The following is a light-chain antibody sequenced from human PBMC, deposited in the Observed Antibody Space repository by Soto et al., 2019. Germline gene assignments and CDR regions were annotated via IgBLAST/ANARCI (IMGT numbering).Light chain of an antibody. CDR1: QSVGID. Sequence: VLTQSPVTLSLSPGETATRFCKASQSVGIDLGWFQQKPGQAPRVLIYDATNRAGGVLDRFSGSGSGTDFTLTISSLEAEDSAVYYCQQRDIWPPITFGGGTKLEIK. CDR2: DAT. V-gene: IGKV3-11*01. CDR3: QQRDIWPPIT. J-gene: IGKJ4*01.